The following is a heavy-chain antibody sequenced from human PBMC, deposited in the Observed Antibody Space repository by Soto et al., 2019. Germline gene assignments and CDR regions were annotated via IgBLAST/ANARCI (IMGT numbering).Heavy chain of an antibody. CDR1: GGTFSSYA. CDR2: IIPIFGTA. CDR3: ATNTVPTSYYFDY. Sequence: QVQLVQSGAEVKKPGSSVKVSCKASGGTFSSYAISWVRQAPVQGLEWMGGIIPIFGTANYAQKFQGRVTIPADKATSTGYMELSSLRSEDTAVYYCATNTVPTSYYFDYWGQGTLVTVSS. V-gene: IGHV1-69*06. D-gene: IGHD4-17*01. J-gene: IGHJ4*02.